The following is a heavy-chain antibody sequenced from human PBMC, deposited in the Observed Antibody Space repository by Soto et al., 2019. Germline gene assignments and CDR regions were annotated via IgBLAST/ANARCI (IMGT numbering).Heavy chain of an antibody. V-gene: IGHV5-51*01. Sequence: GESLRISCQGSGYSFTSYWIGWVRPLPGKGLEWMGIIYPGDSDTRYSPSFQGQVTISADKSISTAYLQWSSLKASDTAMYYCARFESSDYYVSDYWGQGTLVTVSS. D-gene: IGHD3-22*01. CDR3: ARFESSDYYVSDY. J-gene: IGHJ4*02. CDR1: GYSFTSYW. CDR2: IYPGDSDT.